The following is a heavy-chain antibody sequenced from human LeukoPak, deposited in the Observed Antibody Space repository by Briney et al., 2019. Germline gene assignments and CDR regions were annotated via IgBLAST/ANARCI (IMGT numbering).Heavy chain of an antibody. J-gene: IGHJ4*02. CDR2: IRYDGSNK. Sequence: PGGSLRLSCAASGFTFSSYGMHWVRQAPGKGLEWVAFIRYDGSNKYYADSVKGRFTISRDNSKNTLYLQMNSPRAEDTAVYYCAKDIVRGGHWGSLDYWGQGTLVTVSS. CDR1: GFTFSSYG. CDR3: AKDIVRGGHWGSLDY. V-gene: IGHV3-30*02. D-gene: IGHD2-8*01.